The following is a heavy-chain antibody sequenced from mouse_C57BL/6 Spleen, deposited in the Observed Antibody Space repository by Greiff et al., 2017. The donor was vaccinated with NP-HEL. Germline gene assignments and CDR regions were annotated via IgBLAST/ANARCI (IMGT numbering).Heavy chain of an antibody. CDR3: AGGGYDRWFAY. CDR1: GYTFTTYW. J-gene: IGHJ3*01. Sequence: QVQLQQPGTELVKPGASVKLSCKASGYTFTTYWMHWVKQRPGQGLEWIGNINPSNGGNKYNEKFKSKATLTVDKSSSTAYMQLSSLTSEDSAVYYCAGGGYDRWFAYWGQGTLVTVSA. D-gene: IGHD2-3*01. V-gene: IGHV1-53*01. CDR2: INPSNGGN.